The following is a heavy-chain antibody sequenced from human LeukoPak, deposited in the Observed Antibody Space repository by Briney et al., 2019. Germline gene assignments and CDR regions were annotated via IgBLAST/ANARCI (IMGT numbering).Heavy chain of an antibody. CDR1: GGSISGYY. D-gene: IGHD1-1*01. CDR2: IYSSGST. CDR3: ARDRERAWDY. V-gene: IGHV4-4*07. J-gene: IGHJ4*02. Sequence: SETLSLTCTVSGGSISGYYWTWIRQPAGKGLEWIGRIYSSGSTNYNPSLKSRVIMSVDMSKNQFSLNLTSVTAADTAVYYCARDRERAWDYWGKGTLVTVSS.